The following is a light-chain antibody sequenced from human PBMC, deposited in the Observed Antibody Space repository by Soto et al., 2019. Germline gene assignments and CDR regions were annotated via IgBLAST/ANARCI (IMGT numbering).Light chain of an antibody. CDR1: QGINKG. V-gene: IGKV1-17*03. CDR2: GAS. CDR3: LQHSSYPRT. J-gene: IGKJ2*01. Sequence: DIQMTQSPSVMSASVGDRVTITSRASQGINKGLVWFQQKPGKVPKRLIYGASSLQSGVTSRFSGSRSGTEFTLTINNLQPEDFATYYCLQHSSYPRTFGQGTKLDFK.